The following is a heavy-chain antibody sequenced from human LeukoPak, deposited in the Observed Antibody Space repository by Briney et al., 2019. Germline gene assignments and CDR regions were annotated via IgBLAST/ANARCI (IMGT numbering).Heavy chain of an antibody. D-gene: IGHD2-21*02. CDR2: IHYSGAT. CDR3: ATLRGASTAVFDS. CDR1: GGSISYDY. J-gene: IGHJ4*02. Sequence: PSETLSLTCTVSGGSISYDYWSWIRQSPGKRLEWIGYIHYSGATNYSPSLKSRVTISVDTSKNQFSLTLSSVTAADTALSYCATLRGASTAVFDSWGQGALVTVSS. V-gene: IGHV4-59*08.